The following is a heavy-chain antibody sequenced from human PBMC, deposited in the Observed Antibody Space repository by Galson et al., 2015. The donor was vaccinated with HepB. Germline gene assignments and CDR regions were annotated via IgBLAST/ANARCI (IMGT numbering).Heavy chain of an antibody. V-gene: IGHV3-74*01. CDR2: INSDGSST. J-gene: IGHJ6*02. Sequence: SLRLSCAASGFTFSSYWMHWVRQAPGKGLVWVSRINSDGSSTNYADSVKGRFTISRDNAKNTLYLQMNSLRAEDTAVYYCARDRYYYGSAYGMDVWGQGTTVTVSS. CDR3: ARDRYYYGSAYGMDV. CDR1: GFTFSSYW. D-gene: IGHD3-10*01.